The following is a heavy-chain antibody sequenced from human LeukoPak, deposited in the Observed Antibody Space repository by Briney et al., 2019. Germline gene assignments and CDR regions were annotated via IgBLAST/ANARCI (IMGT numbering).Heavy chain of an antibody. D-gene: IGHD1-1*01. CDR2: IIPILGIA. Sequence: SVKVSCKASGGTFSSYTISWVRQAPGQGLEWMGRIIPILGIANYAQKFQGRVTITADKSTSTAYMELSSLRSEDTAVYYCARDLERASFPFDPWGQGTLVTVSS. CDR1: GGTFSSYT. CDR3: ARDLERASFPFDP. J-gene: IGHJ5*02. V-gene: IGHV1-69*04.